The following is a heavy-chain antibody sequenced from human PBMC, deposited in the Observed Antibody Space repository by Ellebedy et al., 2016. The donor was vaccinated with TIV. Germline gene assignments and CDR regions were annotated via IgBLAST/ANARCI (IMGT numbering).Heavy chain of an antibody. CDR1: GSSITNTNYY. V-gene: IGHV4-39*01. Sequence: MPSETLSLTCTVSGSSITNTNYYWAWIRQPPGTGLEWIGSIYYSGSPYYNPSLRSRVARSVDTSKNQFSLRLSSVTAADTAVYYCARQGGSPSNWFDTWGQGTLVTVSS. CDR3: ARQGGSPSNWFDT. CDR2: IYYSGSP. D-gene: IGHD2-15*01. J-gene: IGHJ5*02.